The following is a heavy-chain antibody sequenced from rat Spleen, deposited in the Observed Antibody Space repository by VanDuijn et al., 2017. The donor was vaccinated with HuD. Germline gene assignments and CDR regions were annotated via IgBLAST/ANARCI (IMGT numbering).Heavy chain of an antibody. CDR2: IGTGGGNT. D-gene: IGHD1-4*01. J-gene: IGHJ2*01. CDR3: ARETGYNSYFDY. V-gene: IGHV5S23*01. CDR1: GLSFSNYD. Sequence: EVQLVESDGGLVQPGRSLKLSCAASGLSFSNYDMAWVRQAPTKGLEWVASIGTGGGNTYYRDSVKGRFTISRDDAKNTLYLQMDSLRSEDTATYYCARETGYNSYFDYWGHGVMVTVSS.